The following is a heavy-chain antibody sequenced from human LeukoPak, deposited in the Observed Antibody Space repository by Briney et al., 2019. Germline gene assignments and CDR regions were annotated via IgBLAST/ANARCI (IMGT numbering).Heavy chain of an antibody. CDR3: ARVNDYVWVTYRPYYFDY. D-gene: IGHD3-16*02. CDR2: IKSDGSST. Sequence: GGSLRLSCAASGFTFSSYWMHWVRQAPGKGLVWVSRIKSDGSSTEYADSVKGRFTISRDNAKNTLYLQMNSLRAEDTAVYYCARVNDYVWVTYRPYYFDYWGQGTLVTVSS. J-gene: IGHJ4*02. V-gene: IGHV3-74*01. CDR1: GFTFSSYW.